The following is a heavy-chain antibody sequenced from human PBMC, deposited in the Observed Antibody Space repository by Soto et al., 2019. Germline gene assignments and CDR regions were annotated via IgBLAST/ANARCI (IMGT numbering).Heavy chain of an antibody. J-gene: IGHJ4*02. CDR2: INGGGSA. Sequence: QVQLQQWGAGLLKPSETLSLTCAVHGGSFSGYSWTWIRQSPGKGLEWIGQINGGGSANYHPSLKSRVTQSVGTSNNEIVLDLRSVTAADRAVYYCARGLFGGPSYSGGWYFFDYWGQGALVTVSS. CDR1: GGSFSGYS. V-gene: IGHV4-34*01. CDR3: ARGLFGGPSYSGGWYFFDY. D-gene: IGHD3-10*01.